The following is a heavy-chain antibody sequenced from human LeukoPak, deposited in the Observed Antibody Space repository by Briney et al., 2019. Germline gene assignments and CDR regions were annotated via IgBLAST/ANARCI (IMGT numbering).Heavy chain of an antibody. CDR3: ARDLLRGYKAFDY. V-gene: IGHV3-21*01. CDR2: ISSSSSYI. CDR1: GFTFSSYS. J-gene: IGHJ4*02. Sequence: PGGSLRLSCAASGFTFSSYSMNWVRQAPGKGLEWVSSISSSSSYIYYADSVKGRFTISRDNAKNSLYLQMNSLRAEDTAVYYCARDLLRGYKAFDYWGQRTLVTVSS. D-gene: IGHD5-18*01.